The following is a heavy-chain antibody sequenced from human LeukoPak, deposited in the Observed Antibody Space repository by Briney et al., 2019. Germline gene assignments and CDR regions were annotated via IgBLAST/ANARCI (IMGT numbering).Heavy chain of an antibody. CDR2: ISWNSGSI. J-gene: IGHJ4*02. Sequence: GGSLRLSCAASGFTFDDYAMHWVRQASGKGLEWVSGISWNSGSIGYADSVKGRFTISRDNAKNSLYLQMNSLRAEDTALYYCAKDPEKGSSSYYFDYWGQGTLVTVSS. CDR1: GFTFDDYA. V-gene: IGHV3-9*01. CDR3: AKDPEKGSSSYYFDY. D-gene: IGHD6-13*01.